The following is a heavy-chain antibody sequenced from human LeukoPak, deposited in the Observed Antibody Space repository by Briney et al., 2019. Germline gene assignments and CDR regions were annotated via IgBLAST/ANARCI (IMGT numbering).Heavy chain of an antibody. V-gene: IGHV3-7*01. Sequence: GGSLRLSCAASGLTFSGYWMSWVRQAPGKGLEWVANINQDGSGKYYADSVKGRFTISRDNAKNSLYLQMNSLRAEDTAVYYCAKDSYSRGDYWGQGTLVTVSS. D-gene: IGHD6-13*01. CDR3: AKDSYSRGDY. J-gene: IGHJ4*02. CDR1: GLTFSGYW. CDR2: INQDGSGK.